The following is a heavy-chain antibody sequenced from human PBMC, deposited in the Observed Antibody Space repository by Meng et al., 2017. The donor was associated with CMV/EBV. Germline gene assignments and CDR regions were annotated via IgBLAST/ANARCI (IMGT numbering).Heavy chain of an antibody. CDR3: ARYLSIAAQFPREGMDV. V-gene: IGHV3-74*01. D-gene: IGHD6-13*01. CDR2: INSDGSST. J-gene: IGHJ6*02. Sequence: GESLKISCAASGFTFSSYWMHWVRQAPGKGLVWVSRINSDGSSTSYADSVKGRFTISRDNAKNTLYLQMNSLRAEDTAVYYCARYLSIAAQFPREGMDVWGQGTTVTVSS. CDR1: GFTFSSYW.